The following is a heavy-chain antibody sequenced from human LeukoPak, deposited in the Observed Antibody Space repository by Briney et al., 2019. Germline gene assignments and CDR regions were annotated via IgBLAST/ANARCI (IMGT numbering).Heavy chain of an antibody. CDR2: IYHSGST. D-gene: IGHD2-15*01. CDR3: ARLKYCSGGSCYLYFDY. Sequence: SETLSLTCAVSGGSISSGGYSWSWIRQPPGKGLEWIGYIYHSGSTYYNPSLKSRVTISVDRSKNQSSLKLSSVTAADTAVYYCARLKYCSGGSCYLYFDYWGQGTLVTVSS. V-gene: IGHV4-30-2*01. CDR1: GGSISSGGYS. J-gene: IGHJ4*02.